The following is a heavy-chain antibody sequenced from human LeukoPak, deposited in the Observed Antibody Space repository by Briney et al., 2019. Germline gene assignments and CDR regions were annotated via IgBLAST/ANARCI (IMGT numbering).Heavy chain of an antibody. Sequence: GGSLRLSCAVSGITLSNYGMSWVRQAPGKGLEWVAGISGSGGGTNYADSVKGRFTIPRDSPKNTLYLQMNSLRAEDTAVYFCAKRGVVIRVILVGFHKEAYYFDSWGQGALVTVSS. CDR2: ISGSGGGT. CDR3: AKRGVVIRVILVGFHKEAYYFDS. V-gene: IGHV3-23*01. CDR1: GITLSNYG. D-gene: IGHD3-22*01. J-gene: IGHJ4*02.